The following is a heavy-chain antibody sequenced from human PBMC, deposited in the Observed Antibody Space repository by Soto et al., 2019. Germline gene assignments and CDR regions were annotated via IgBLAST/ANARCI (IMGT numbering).Heavy chain of an antibody. J-gene: IGHJ4*02. V-gene: IGHV1-3*01. CDR3: ARMDYYGAGIYYFDH. D-gene: IGHD3-10*01. Sequence: QVQLVQSGAEVKKPGASVKVSCKASGYTSTAYPMHWVRQAPGQRLEWMGWINVANGDTGYSQKFQGRVTVTRDTSASTVYMELSSRTSEDTAVYCCARMDYYGAGIYYFDHWGQGTLVTVSS. CDR1: GYTSTAYP. CDR2: INVANGDT.